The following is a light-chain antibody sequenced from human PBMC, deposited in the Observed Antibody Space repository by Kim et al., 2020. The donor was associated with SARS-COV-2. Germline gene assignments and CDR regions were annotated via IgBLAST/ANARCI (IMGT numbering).Light chain of an antibody. CDR1: SSDVGGYNY. CDR3: SSYTSSSTLAV. V-gene: IGLV2-14*03. J-gene: IGLJ2*01. CDR2: DVS. Sequence: SFTISCTGTSSDVGGYNYVSWYQQHPGKAPKLMIYDVSNRPSGVSNRFSGSKSGNTASLTISGLQAEDEADYSCSSYTSSSTLAVFGGGTQLTVL.